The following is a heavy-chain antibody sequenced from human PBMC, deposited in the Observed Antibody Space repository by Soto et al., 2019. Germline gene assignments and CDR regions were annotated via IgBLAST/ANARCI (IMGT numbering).Heavy chain of an antibody. CDR1: GFTFSSNA. D-gene: IGHD3-3*01. CDR3: AKDADFWSSYHPFDY. Sequence: EVQMLESGGGLVQPGGSLRLSCAASGFTFSSNAMSWVRQAPGKGLEWVSAISGSGGSTYYADSLKGRFTISRDNSKNTLYLQMTSLRAEDKSIYYGAKDADFWSSYHPFDYWGQGTLVIVSS. J-gene: IGHJ4*02. V-gene: IGHV3-23*01. CDR2: ISGSGGST.